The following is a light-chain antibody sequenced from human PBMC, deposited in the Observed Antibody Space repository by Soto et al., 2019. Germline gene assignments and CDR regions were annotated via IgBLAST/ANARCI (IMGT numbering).Light chain of an antibody. CDR2: GAS. J-gene: IGKJ1*01. V-gene: IGKV3-20*01. CDR1: QIISSSY. CDR3: QQYRRSPPWT. Sequence: EIVLTQSPGTLSVSLGDRATLSCRASQIISSSYLAWYQQKPGQAPRLLFYGASSRATGIPDRFSGSASGTDFTLTISRLEPEDFAVYYCQQYRRSPPWTVGQGTKVDSK.